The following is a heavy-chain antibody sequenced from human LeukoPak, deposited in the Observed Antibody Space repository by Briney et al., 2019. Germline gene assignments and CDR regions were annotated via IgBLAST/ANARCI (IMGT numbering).Heavy chain of an antibody. Sequence: ASVKVSCKASGGTFSSYAISWVRQAPGQGLEWMGWISAYNGNTNYAQKLQGRVTMTTDTSTSTAYMELRSLRSDDTAVYYCARGLVAVTTRGGYFDYWGQGTLVTVSS. V-gene: IGHV1-18*01. CDR2: ISAYNGNT. CDR3: ARGLVAVTTRGGYFDY. D-gene: IGHD4-11*01. CDR1: GGTFSSYA. J-gene: IGHJ4*02.